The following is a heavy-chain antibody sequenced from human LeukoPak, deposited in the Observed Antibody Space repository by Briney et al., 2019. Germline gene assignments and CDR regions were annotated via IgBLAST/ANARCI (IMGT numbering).Heavy chain of an antibody. CDR2: IYYSGST. CDR3: ARELDY. CDR1: GRSISSYY. J-gene: IGHJ4*02. Sequence: SETLSLTCTVSGRSISSYYWSWTRQPPGKGLEWIGYIYYSGSTNYNPSLKSRVTISVDTSKNQFSLKLSSVTAADTAVYYCARELDYWGQGTLVTVSS. V-gene: IGHV4-59*01.